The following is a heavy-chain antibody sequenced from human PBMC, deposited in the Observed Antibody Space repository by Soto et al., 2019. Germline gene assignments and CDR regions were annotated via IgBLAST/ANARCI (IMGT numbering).Heavy chain of an antibody. V-gene: IGHV4-59*01. CDR2: IYYSGST. J-gene: IGHJ4*02. Sequence: WGSLYLTSTVSGGTISSSVCSLSRKPPGKGLEWIGYIYYSGSTNYNPSLKSRVTISVDTSKNQFSLKLSSVTAADTAVYYCARSYRVAAFDYWXQGTLVTVSS. CDR3: ARSYRVAAFDY. D-gene: IGHD5-12*01. CDR1: GGTISSSV.